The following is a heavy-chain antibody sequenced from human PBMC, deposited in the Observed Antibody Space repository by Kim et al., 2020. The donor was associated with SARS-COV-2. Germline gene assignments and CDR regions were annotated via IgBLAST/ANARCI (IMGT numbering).Heavy chain of an antibody. CDR3: ARRPRTNWGHDS. D-gene: IGHD7-27*01. J-gene: IGHJ4*02. Sequence: YYADSVKGRFTIARDNSQNTVYLQVNSLRVEDTAVYYCARRPRTNWGHDSWGQGTLVTVSS. V-gene: IGHV3-66*04.